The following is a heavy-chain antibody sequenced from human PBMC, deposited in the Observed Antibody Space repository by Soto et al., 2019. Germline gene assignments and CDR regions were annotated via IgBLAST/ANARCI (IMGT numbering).Heavy chain of an antibody. CDR1: LDTFTSIG. CDR2: ISAYNGNT. V-gene: IGHV1-18*01. D-gene: IGHD3-16*01. CDR3: AFDGHGDYVWVN. Sequence: DRVKVGYNAALDTFTSIGINCVRLAPGQGLEWMGWISAYNGNTNYAQKLQGRVTMTTDTSTSTAYMELRSLRSDDTAVYYCAFDGHGDYVWVNWGQGTLVTVSS. J-gene: IGHJ4*02.